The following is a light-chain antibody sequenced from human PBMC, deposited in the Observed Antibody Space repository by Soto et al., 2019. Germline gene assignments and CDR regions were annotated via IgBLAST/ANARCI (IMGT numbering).Light chain of an antibody. CDR2: GAS. J-gene: IGKJ1*01. V-gene: IGKV3-20*01. CDR3: QQYGSSPPT. CDR1: RSVSNNY. Sequence: EIVLTQSPGTLSLYPGERATLSCRASRSVSNNYVAWYQRKPGQAPRLLIYGASSRATDIPRRFSGSGSGTDFTLTITRLEPEDFAVYYCQQYGSSPPTFGQGTKVE.